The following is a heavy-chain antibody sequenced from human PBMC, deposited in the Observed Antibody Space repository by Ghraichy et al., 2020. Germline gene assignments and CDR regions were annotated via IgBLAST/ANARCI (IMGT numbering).Heavy chain of an antibody. Sequence: SETLSLTCAVSGGSISSSNWWSWVRQPPGKGLEWIGEIYHSGSTNYNPSLKSRVTISVDKSKNQFSLKLSSVTAADTAVYYCARDRFVGYSGSPSGRWFDPWGQGTLVTVSS. CDR1: GGSISSSNW. V-gene: IGHV4-4*02. J-gene: IGHJ5*02. D-gene: IGHD1-26*01. CDR2: IYHSGST. CDR3: ARDRFVGYSGSPSGRWFDP.